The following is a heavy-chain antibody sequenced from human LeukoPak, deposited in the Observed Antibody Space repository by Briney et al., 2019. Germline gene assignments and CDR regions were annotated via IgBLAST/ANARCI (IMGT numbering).Heavy chain of an antibody. Sequence: SETLSLTCTVSGGSISSSSYYWGWIRQPPGKGLEWIGSIYYSGSTYYNPSLKSRVTISVDTSKNQFSLKLSSVTAADTAVYYCARDYRRWGYWGQGTLVTVSS. D-gene: IGHD5-24*01. CDR2: IYYSGST. CDR3: ARDYRRWGY. V-gene: IGHV4-39*07. CDR1: GGSISSSSYY. J-gene: IGHJ4*02.